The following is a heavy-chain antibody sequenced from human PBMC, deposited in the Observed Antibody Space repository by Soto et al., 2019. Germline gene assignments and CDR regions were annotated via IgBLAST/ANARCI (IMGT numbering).Heavy chain of an antibody. CDR1: GITFSSNA. Sequence: QVQLEESGGGVVQPGRSLRLSCAASGITFSSNAMHWVRQAPGKGLEWVAVISYDGSSKYYADSVKGRFTISRDNSKNTLYMQMNSLRTEDTAVYYCARDRESGVGATSLDYWGQGTLVTVSS. CDR2: ISYDGSSK. J-gene: IGHJ4*02. V-gene: IGHV3-30-3*01. D-gene: IGHD1-26*01. CDR3: ARDRESGVGATSLDY.